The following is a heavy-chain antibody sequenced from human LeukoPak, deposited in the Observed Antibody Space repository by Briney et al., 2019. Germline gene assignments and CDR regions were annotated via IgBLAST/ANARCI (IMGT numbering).Heavy chain of an antibody. D-gene: IGHD3-22*01. CDR2: IYYSGST. CDR3: ARGGPSILDYDSSGYLGY. V-gene: IGHV4-30-4*01. J-gene: IGHJ4*02. CDR1: GGSISSGDYY. Sequence: SETLSLTCTVSGGSISSGDYYWSWIRQPPGKGLEWIGYIYYSGSTYYNPSLKSRVTISVDTSKNQFSLKLSSVTAADTAVYYCARGGPSILDYDSSGYLGYWGQGTLVTVS.